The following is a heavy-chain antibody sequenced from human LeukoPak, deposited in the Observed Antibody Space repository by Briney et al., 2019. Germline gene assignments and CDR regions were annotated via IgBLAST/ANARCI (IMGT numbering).Heavy chain of an antibody. D-gene: IGHD5-24*01. V-gene: IGHV3-23*01. CDR1: GITFSNYA. J-gene: IGHJ4*02. CDR2: ISGSGGST. CDR3: ARAGRDVYNYPYYFGC. Sequence: PGGSLRLSCAASGITFSNYAMSWVRQAPGKGLEWVSVISGSGGSTYYADSVKGRFTISRDNSKNTVYLQMNRLRAEDTAVYFCARAGRDVYNYPYYFGCWGQGTLVTVSS.